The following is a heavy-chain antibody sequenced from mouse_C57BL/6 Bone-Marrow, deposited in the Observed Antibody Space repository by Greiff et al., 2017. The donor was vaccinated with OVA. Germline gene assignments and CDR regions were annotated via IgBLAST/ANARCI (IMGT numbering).Heavy chain of an antibody. J-gene: IGHJ3*01. CDR3: SFITTVGGAY. D-gene: IGHD1-1*01. CDR2: IDPETGGT. Sequence: QVHVKQSGAELVRPGASVKLSCTASGYTFTDYEMHWMKQTPVHGLEWIGAIDPETGGTAYNQKFKGKAILTADKSSSTSDMELRSLTSEDSAVYYCSFITTVGGAYWGQGTLVTVSA. CDR1: GYTFTDYE. V-gene: IGHV1-15*01.